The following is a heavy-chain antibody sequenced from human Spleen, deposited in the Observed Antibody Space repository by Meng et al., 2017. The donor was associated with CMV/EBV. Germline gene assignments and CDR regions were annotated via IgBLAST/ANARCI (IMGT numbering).Heavy chain of an antibody. J-gene: IGHJ4*02. V-gene: IGHV1-69*10. CDR3: ANARRNFGSPRD. Sequence: SVKVSCKASGGTFSSYAISWVRQAPGQGLEWMGGIIPILGIANYAQKFQGRVTITADKSTSTAYMELSSLRSEDTAVYYCANARRNFGSPRDWGQGTLVTVSS. D-gene: IGHD1-14*01. CDR1: GGTFSSYA. CDR2: IIPILGIA.